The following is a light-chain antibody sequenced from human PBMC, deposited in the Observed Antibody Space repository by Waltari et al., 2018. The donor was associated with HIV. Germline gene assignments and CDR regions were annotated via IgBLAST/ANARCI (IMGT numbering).Light chain of an antibody. CDR3: YSTDSSDKHGV. CDR2: EDS. CDR1: ALPKKY. V-gene: IGLV3-10*01. Sequence: SYELTQPTSVSVSPGQTARITCSGDALPKKYAYWYQQKSGQAPVLVVYEDSKRPSGIPERFSGSTSGTVATLTISGAQVEYEADFYCYSTDSSDKHGVFGGGTKLTVL. J-gene: IGLJ2*01.